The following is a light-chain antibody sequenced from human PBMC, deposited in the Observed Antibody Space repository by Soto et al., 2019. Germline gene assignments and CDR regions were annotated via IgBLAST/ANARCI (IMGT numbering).Light chain of an antibody. J-gene: IGKJ4*01. CDR1: QAIYNY. Sequence: DIQMTQSPSSLSASVGDRVTITCRASQAIYNYLAWYQQKPGKVPTLLISAASTLQTGVPSRFSGSGSGTDFTLTISSLQHEDVATYYCQKFSAVPTFGGGTKVEI. V-gene: IGKV1-27*01. CDR3: QKFSAVPT. CDR2: AAS.